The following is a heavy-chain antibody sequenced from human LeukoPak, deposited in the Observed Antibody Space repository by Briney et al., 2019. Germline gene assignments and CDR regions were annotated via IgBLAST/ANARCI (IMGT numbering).Heavy chain of an antibody. J-gene: IGHJ4*02. CDR2: IRYDGSNK. CDR1: GFTFSSYG. V-gene: IGHV3-30*02. Sequence: GGSLRLSCAASGFTFSSYGMHWVRKAPGKGLEWVAFIRYDGSNKYYADSVKGRFTISRDNSKNTLYLQMNSLRAEDTAVYYCAKDLGEVDTAMLNLFDYWGQGTLVTVSS. CDR3: AKDLGEVDTAMLNLFDY. D-gene: IGHD5-18*01.